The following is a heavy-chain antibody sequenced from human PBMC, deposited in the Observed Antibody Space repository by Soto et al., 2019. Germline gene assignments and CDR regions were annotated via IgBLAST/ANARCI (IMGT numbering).Heavy chain of an antibody. CDR1: GLSFTNAW. D-gene: IGHD1-26*01. V-gene: IGHV3-15*01. Sequence: EVQLVESGGGLVKPGGSLRLSCVASGLSFTNAWMSWVRQAPGKGLEWVGRIKSKTDGGTADYAAPVKGRFTISRDDSQNTLYLHMDSMKTEDTALYHCSTDIGSYGLDVWGQGTTVTVSS. CDR3: STDIGSYGLDV. CDR2: IKSKTDGGTA. J-gene: IGHJ6*02.